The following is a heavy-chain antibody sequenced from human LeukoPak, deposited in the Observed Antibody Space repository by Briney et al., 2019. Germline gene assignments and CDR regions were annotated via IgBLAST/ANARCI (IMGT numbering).Heavy chain of an antibody. CDR2: IYYSGTT. Sequence: PSETQSLTCTVSGDFINNYYWRWIRQPSGKGREWIGFIYYSGTTNYNPSLKSRVTISLETSKSQFSLKLSSVTAAGTAIYYCARQGYYDTSGHYYMDVWNKGTTVTVS. J-gene: IGHJ6*03. V-gene: IGHV4-59*08. CDR1: GDFINNYY. D-gene: IGHD3-22*01. CDR3: ARQGYYDTSGHYYMDV.